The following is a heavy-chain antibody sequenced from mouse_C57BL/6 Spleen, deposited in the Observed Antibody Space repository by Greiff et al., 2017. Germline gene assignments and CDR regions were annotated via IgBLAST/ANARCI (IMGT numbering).Heavy chain of an antibody. J-gene: IGHJ1*03. Sequence: QVQLQQSGAELAKPGASVKLSCKASGYTFTSYWMHWVKQRPGQGLEWIGYINPSSGYTKYNQKFKDKATLTADKSSSTAYMQLSSLTYEDSAVYYCAREGVYYYGRADSYWYFDVWGTGTTVTVSS. CDR3: AREGVYYYGRADSYWYFDV. V-gene: IGHV1-7*01. CDR2: INPSSGYT. D-gene: IGHD1-1*01. CDR1: GYTFTSYW.